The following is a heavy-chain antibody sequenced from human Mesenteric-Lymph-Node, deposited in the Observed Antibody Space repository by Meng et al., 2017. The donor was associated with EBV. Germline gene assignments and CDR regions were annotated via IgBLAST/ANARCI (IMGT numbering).Heavy chain of an antibody. V-gene: IGHV4-59*12. D-gene: IGHD6-19*01. CDR3: ARGTVAGTHLDY. CDR2: IYHSGST. Sequence: QGHRPESGQGLVKPWETLSLTCTVSGSSISSDFWSWIRQPPGKGLEWIGEIYHSGSTNYNPSLKSRVTISVDKSKNQFSLKLSSVTAADTAVYYCARGTVAGTHLDYWAQGTLVTVSS. CDR1: GSSISSDF. J-gene: IGHJ4*02.